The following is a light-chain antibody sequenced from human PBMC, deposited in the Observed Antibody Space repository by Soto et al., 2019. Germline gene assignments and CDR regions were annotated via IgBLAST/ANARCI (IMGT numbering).Light chain of an antibody. CDR3: QSYDSSLSGSRV. V-gene: IGLV1-40*01. Sequence: QAVVTQPPSVSGAPGQRVTISCTGSSSNIGAGYDVHWYQQLPGTAPKLLIYHNSNRPSGVPDRFSGSKSGTSASLAITGLQAEDEADYYCQSYDSSLSGSRVFGTGTKV. CDR2: HNS. J-gene: IGLJ1*01. CDR1: SSNIGAGYD.